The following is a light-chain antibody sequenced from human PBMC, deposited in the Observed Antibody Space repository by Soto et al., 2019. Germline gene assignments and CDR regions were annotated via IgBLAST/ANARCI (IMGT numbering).Light chain of an antibody. V-gene: IGLV2-14*01. J-gene: IGLJ1*01. Sequence: QSVLTQPASVSGSPGQSITISCTGISSDVGGYNHVSWYQQHPGKAPKLMIYDVSNRPSGVSDRFSGSKSGSTASLTISGLQAEDEADYSCSSYRYSDTLGVFGTGTKVTVL. CDR1: SSDVGGYNH. CDR3: SSYRYSDTLGV. CDR2: DVS.